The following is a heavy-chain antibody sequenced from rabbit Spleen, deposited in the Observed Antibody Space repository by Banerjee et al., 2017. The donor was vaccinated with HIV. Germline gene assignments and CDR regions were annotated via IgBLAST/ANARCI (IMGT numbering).Heavy chain of an antibody. CDR1: AFSFGDRDV. CDR3: VREVAGRFGL. Sequence: QEHLVESGGGLVKPEGSLTLTCKASAFSFGDRDVMCWVRQAAGKGLEWIACINAATGKPVYATWAKGRFTISRTSSTTVTLQMTSLTAADTATYFCVREVAGRFGLWGPGTLVTVS. V-gene: IGHV1S45*01. J-gene: IGHJ4*01. D-gene: IGHD4-1*01. CDR2: INAATGKP.